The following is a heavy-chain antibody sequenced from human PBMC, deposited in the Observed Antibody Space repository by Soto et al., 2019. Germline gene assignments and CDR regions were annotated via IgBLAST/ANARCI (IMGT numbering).Heavy chain of an antibody. V-gene: IGHV2-5*02. J-gene: IGHJ4*02. CDR3: AHRVLRTVFGLVTTTAIYFDF. CDR2: IYWDDDK. D-gene: IGHD3-3*01. Sequence: QITLSESGPTVVRPTETLTLTCRFSGFSLTTSGVGVGWIRQSPGKAPEWLALIYWDDDKRYSASLKSRLTITKATSKNQVVLTVSDLDPTDTATYYCAHRVLRTVFGLVTTTAIYFDFWGQGTPVAVSS. CDR1: GFSLTTSGVG.